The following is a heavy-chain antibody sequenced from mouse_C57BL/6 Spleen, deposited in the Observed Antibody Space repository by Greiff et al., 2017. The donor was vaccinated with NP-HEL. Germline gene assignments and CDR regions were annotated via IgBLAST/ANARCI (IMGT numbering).Heavy chain of an antibody. D-gene: IGHD3-1*01. CDR3: ARSGAGPFAY. CDR1: GYAFSSYW. V-gene: IGHV1-80*01. CDR2: IYPGDGDT. Sequence: VQLQESGAELVKPGASVKISCKASGYAFSSYWMNWVKQRPGTGLEWIGQIYPGDGDTNYNGKFKGKATLTADKSSSTAYMQLSSLTSEDSAVYFCARSGAGPFAYWGQGTLVTVSA. J-gene: IGHJ3*01.